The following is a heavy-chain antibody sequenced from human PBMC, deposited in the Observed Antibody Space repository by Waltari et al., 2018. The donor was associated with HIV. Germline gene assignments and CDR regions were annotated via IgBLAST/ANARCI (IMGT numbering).Heavy chain of an antibody. CDR1: GYTFTGYY. Sequence: QVQLVQSGAEVKKPGASVKVSCKASGYTFTGYYMHWVRQAPGQGLEWMGWINPNSGGTNYAQKFQGWVTMTRDTSISTAYMELSRLRSDDTAVYYCARDQVTTVTTKYYYYGMDVWGQGTTVTVSS. CDR2: INPNSGGT. J-gene: IGHJ6*02. V-gene: IGHV1-2*04. D-gene: IGHD4-4*01. CDR3: ARDQVTTVTTKYYYYGMDV.